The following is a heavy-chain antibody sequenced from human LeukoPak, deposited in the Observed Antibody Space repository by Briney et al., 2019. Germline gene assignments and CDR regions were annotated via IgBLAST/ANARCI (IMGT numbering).Heavy chain of an antibody. D-gene: IGHD4-17*01. CDR1: GGSIHSY. CDR2: ISGSGTI. Sequence: PSETLSLTCTVSGGSIHSYWSWIRRPAGKGVGWIGRISGSGTITYNPALQRRRTISIDTAKNQFSLKMRTVTAADTAVYYCARDSRTTGEVKFDPWGQGTLVTVSS. V-gene: IGHV4-4*07. J-gene: IGHJ5*02. CDR3: ARDSRTTGEVKFDP.